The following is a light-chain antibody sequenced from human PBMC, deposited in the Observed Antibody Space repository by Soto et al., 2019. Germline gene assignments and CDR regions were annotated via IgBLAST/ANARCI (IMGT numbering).Light chain of an antibody. J-gene: IGLJ2*01. V-gene: IGLV2-8*01. CDR2: EVS. CDR3: RSYAGNMNLI. CDR1: SSDVGGHNH. Sequence: QSVLTQPPSASGSPGQSVTISCTGSSSDVGGHNHVSWYQQHPGKAPKLMIYEVSKRPSGVPDRFSGSKSVNTASLTVSGLQAEDEADYYCRSYAGNMNLIFGGGTQLTVL.